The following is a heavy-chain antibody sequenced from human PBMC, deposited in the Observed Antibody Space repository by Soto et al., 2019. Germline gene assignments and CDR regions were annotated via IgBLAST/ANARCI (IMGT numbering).Heavy chain of an antibody. Sequence: EVQLVESGGGLIQPGGSLRLSCAASGFTVSRNYMSWVRQAPGKGLEWVSVIYSGGSTYYLDAVKGRFSISRDNSENTLYLQRTSLRAEDTAVSYCARGQDWCANWGQGTLVTVSS. D-gene: IGHD2-8*01. J-gene: IGHJ4*02. V-gene: IGHV3-53*01. CDR2: IYSGGST. CDR1: GFTVSRNY. CDR3: ARGQDWCAN.